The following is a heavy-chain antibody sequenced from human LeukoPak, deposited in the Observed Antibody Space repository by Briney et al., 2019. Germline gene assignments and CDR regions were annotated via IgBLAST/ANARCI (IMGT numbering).Heavy chain of an antibody. D-gene: IGHD3-16*01. J-gene: IGHJ3*02. CDR2: ISSNGGST. Sequence: GGSLRLSCAASGFTFSNYAMHWVRQAPGKRLEYVSAISSNGGSTYYANSVRGRFTISRDKSKNTVYLKMGSLRAEDMAVYYCARETRRGDAFDIWGQGTMVTVSS. V-gene: IGHV3-64*01. CDR3: ARETRRGDAFDI. CDR1: GFTFSNYA.